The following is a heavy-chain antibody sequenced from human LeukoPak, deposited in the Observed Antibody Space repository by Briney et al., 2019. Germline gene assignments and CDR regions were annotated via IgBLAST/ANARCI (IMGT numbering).Heavy chain of an antibody. V-gene: IGHV3-74*01. CDR2: SNSDGSST. J-gene: IGHJ4*02. CDR3: ARGRYYFDY. Sequence: GGSLRLSCAASGFTFRSYWMHWVRQAPGKGLVWVSRSNSDGSSTTYADSVKGRFTISRDNAKNTLFLQMNSLRAEDTAVYYCARGRYYFDYWGQGTLVTVSP. CDR1: GFTFRSYW.